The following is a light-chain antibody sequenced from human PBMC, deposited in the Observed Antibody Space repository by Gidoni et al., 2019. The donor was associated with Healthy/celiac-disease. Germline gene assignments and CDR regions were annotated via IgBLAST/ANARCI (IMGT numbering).Light chain of an antibody. Sequence: DIGMTQSPDPLAVSLGERATINCKSSQSFLYNSNNKNCLAWYQQKPGQPPKLLFYWASTRESGVPARFSGSGSGTDFTLTISSLHAEDVAVYYCQQYYSTPWTFGHGTKVAIK. CDR2: WAS. V-gene: IGKV4-1*01. CDR1: QSFLYNSNNKNC. J-gene: IGKJ1*01. CDR3: QQYYSTPWT.